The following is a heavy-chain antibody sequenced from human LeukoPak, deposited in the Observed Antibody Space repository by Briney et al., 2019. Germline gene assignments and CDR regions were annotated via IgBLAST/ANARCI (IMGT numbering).Heavy chain of an antibody. CDR1: GFTFSSYW. Sequence: PGGSLRLSCAASGFTFSSYWMHWVRQAPGKGLVWVSRINSDGSSTSYADSVKGRFTISRDNAKNTLYLQMNSLRAEDTAVYYCAREAYYYDSSGYYAWFDPWGQGTLVTVCS. CDR2: INSDGSST. V-gene: IGHV3-74*01. D-gene: IGHD3-22*01. CDR3: AREAYYYDSSGYYAWFDP. J-gene: IGHJ5*02.